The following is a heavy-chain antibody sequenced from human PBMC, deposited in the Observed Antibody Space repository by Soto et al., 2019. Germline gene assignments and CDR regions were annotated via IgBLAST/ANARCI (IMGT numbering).Heavy chain of an antibody. J-gene: IGHJ3*02. CDR2: ISGSGGST. Sequence: EVQLLESGGGLVKPGGSLRLSCAASGFTFSSYAMSWVRQAPGKGLEWVSAISGSGGSTYYADSVKGRFTISRDNSKNTLYMQMNSLRAEDTAVYYCAKHGPVSSVAAHDAFDIWGQGTMVTVSS. V-gene: IGHV3-23*01. CDR1: GFTFSSYA. D-gene: IGHD6-19*01. CDR3: AKHGPVSSVAAHDAFDI.